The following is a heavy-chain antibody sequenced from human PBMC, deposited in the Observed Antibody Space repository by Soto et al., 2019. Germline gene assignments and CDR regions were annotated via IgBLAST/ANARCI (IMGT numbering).Heavy chain of an antibody. Sequence: QVQLVQSGAEVKKPGASVKVSCKASGYTFTSYGISWVRQAPGQGLEWMGWISAYNGNTNYAQKLQGRVTMTTDTSSSTAYMERRSVRSDDTAVYYCARELVVAAAAPGDGMDVWGQGTTVTVSS. CDR2: ISAYNGNT. D-gene: IGHD6-13*01. CDR3: ARELVVAAAAPGDGMDV. CDR1: GYTFTSYG. V-gene: IGHV1-18*01. J-gene: IGHJ6*02.